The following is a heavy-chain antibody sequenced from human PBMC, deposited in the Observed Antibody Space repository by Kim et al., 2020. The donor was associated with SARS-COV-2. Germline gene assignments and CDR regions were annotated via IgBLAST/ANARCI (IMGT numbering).Heavy chain of an antibody. Sequence: GGSLRLSCAASGFTFSTYSMNWVRQAPGKGLEWVSSISGVSSYIYYADSLKGRFTISRDNANDSLYLQMNSLRAEDTAVYYCARDVIAAAGWWYFDLWGRGTLVTVSS. J-gene: IGHJ2*01. CDR2: ISGVSSYI. CDR3: ARDVIAAAGWWYFDL. V-gene: IGHV3-21*01. CDR1: GFTFSTYS. D-gene: IGHD6-13*01.